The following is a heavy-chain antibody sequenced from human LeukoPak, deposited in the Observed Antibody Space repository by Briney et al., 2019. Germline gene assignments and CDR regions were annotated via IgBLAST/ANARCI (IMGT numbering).Heavy chain of an antibody. CDR3: ARAASGNLYYFDY. CDR2: ISSSSSYI. Sequence: GGSLRLSCAASGFTFSSYGMHWVRQAPGKGLEWVSSISSSSSYIYYADSVKGRFTISRDNAKNSLYLQMNSLRAEDTAVYYCARAASGNLYYFDYWGQGTLVTVSS. D-gene: IGHD1-14*01. V-gene: IGHV3-21*01. CDR1: GFTFSSYG. J-gene: IGHJ4*02.